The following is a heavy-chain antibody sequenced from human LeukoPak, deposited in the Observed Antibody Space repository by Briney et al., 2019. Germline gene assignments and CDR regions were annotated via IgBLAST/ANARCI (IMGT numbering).Heavy chain of an antibody. CDR2: INHSGST. Sequence: PSETLSLTCAVYGGSFSGYYWSWIRQPPGKGLEWIGEINHSGSTNYNPSLKSRVTISVDTSKNQFSLKLSSVTAADTAVYYRARDTVTTRRFDYWGQGTLVTVSS. J-gene: IGHJ4*02. D-gene: IGHD4-11*01. CDR1: GGSFSGYY. V-gene: IGHV4-34*01. CDR3: ARDTVTTRRFDY.